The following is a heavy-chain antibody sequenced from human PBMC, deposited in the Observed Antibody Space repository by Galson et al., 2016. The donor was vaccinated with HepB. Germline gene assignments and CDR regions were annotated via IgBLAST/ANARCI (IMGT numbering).Heavy chain of an antibody. D-gene: IGHD3-3*01. J-gene: IGHJ5*02. Sequence: ETLSLTCAVSGGSIRSNNWWSWVRQPPGKGLEWIGEIHHSGSTNYNPSLKTRITISVDKSKNQFSLRLSSVTAADTTMYYCASLSKDYDFWSGYYTYSFDPWGQGTLVTVSS. V-gene: IGHV4-4*02. CDR2: IHHSGST. CDR3: ASLSKDYDFWSGYYTYSFDP. CDR1: GGSIRSNNW.